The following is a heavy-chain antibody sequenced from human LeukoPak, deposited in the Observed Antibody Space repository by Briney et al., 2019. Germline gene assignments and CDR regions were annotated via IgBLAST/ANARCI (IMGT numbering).Heavy chain of an antibody. CDR1: GVSISSSSDY. CDR2: IYHSETT. D-gene: IGHD3-22*01. CDR3: GRPNPDSSGYYGSFDP. J-gene: IGHJ5*02. Sequence: SETLSLTCSVSGVSISSSSDYWGWVRQPPGKGLEWIGSIYHSETTYYNPSLKSRVIISIDTSKNQFSLKLNSVTAADTAVYYCGRPNPDSSGYYGSFDPWGQGILVTVSS. V-gene: IGHV4-39*01.